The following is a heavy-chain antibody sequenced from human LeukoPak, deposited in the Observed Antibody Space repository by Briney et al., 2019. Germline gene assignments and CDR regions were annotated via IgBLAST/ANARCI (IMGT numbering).Heavy chain of an antibody. CDR2: IYTSGST. Sequence: SETLSLTCTVSGGSISSYYWSWIRQPAGKGLEWIGRIYTSGSTNYNPSLKSRVTMSVDTSKNQFSLKLSSETAADTAVYYCARESIAARPYYFDYWGQGTLVTVSS. V-gene: IGHV4-4*07. CDR1: GGSISSYY. CDR3: ARESIAARPYYFDY. D-gene: IGHD6-6*01. J-gene: IGHJ4*02.